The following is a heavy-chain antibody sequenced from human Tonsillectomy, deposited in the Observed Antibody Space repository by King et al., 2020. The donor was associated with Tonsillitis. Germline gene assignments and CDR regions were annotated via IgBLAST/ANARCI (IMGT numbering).Heavy chain of an antibody. V-gene: IGHV3-72*01. D-gene: IGHD2/OR15-2a*01. CDR2: IRNKANSNTI. J-gene: IGHJ4*02. CDR3: AGGGPTYRELDY. Sequence: VQLVESGGGLVQPGGSLRLSCAASGFTLSDRYMDWVRQAPGKGLEWVGRIRNKANSNTIEYAASVEGRFTISRDDSQNSLSLQMNSLKTEDTAVYHCAGGGPTYRELDYWGQGTLVTVSS. CDR1: GFTLSDRY.